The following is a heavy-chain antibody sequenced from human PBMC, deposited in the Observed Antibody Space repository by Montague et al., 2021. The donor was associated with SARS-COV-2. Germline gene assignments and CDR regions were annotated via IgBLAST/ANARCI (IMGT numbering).Heavy chain of an antibody. J-gene: IGHJ6*02. CDR2: INHSANT. CDR1: GGSLSGYY. V-gene: IGHV4-34*01. D-gene: IGHD3-10*01. CDR3: ASGIYPSGSYYNRYYYGLNI. Sequence: SETLSLTRAVYGGSLSGYYWSWIRQPPEKGLEWIGEINHSANTKXNPSLKSPVTISIDTSKNQFSLKMTSVTAADTATYYCASGIYPSGSYYNRYYYGLNIWGPGTTVIVSS.